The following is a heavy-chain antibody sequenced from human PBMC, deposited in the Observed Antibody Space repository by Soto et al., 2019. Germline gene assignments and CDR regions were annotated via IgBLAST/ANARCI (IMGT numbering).Heavy chain of an antibody. J-gene: IGHJ4*02. CDR1: GFTFSSYA. Sequence: GGSLRLSCAASGFTFSSYAMSWVRQAPGKGLEWVSAISGSGGSTYYADSVKGRFTISRDNSKNTLYLQMNSLRAEDTAVYYCAKDLITMIVVVTRAFDYCGQGTLVTVSS. CDR2: ISGSGGST. CDR3: AKDLITMIVVVTRAFDY. D-gene: IGHD3-22*01. V-gene: IGHV3-23*01.